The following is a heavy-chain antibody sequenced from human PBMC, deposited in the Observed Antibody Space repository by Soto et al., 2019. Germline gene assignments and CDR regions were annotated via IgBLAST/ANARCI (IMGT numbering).Heavy chain of an antibody. V-gene: IGHV4-4*02. CDR3: ARGVTVFGLVSRFWFDP. D-gene: IGHD3-3*01. CDR2: IYHSGST. Sequence: SETLSLTCAVSGGSISSSNWWSWVRQPPGKGLEWIGEIYHSGSTNYNPSLKSRVTISVDKSKNQFSLRLNSLTAADRAVYFCARGVTVFGLVSRFWFDPWGQGTVVTVSS. CDR1: GGSISSSNW. J-gene: IGHJ5*02.